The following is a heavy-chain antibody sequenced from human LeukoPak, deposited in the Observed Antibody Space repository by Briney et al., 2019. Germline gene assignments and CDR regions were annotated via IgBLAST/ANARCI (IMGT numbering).Heavy chain of an antibody. CDR2: IYPGESDT. V-gene: IGHV5-51*01. CDR3: ARMGRAVAGTD. D-gene: IGHD6-19*01. Sequence: GESLKISCQGSGYSFASYWIGGVRQMPAKGLEWMGIIYPGESDTRYSPSFQGQVTISADKSISTAYLQWSSLKASGTAMYYCARMGRAVAGTDWGQGTLVTVSS. CDR1: GYSFASYW. J-gene: IGHJ4*02.